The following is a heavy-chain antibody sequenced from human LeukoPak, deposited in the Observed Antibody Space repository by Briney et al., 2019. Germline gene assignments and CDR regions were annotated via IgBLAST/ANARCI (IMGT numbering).Heavy chain of an antibody. V-gene: IGHV1-8*01. CDR1: GYTFTSYD. D-gene: IGHD6-13*01. J-gene: IGHJ3*02. CDR3: AREIAAADQSDAFDAFDI. CDR2: MNPNSGNT. Sequence: GASVKISCKASGYTFTSYDINWVRQATGQGLEWMGWMNPNSGNTGYAQKFQGRVTMTRNTSISTAYMELSRLRSDDTAVYYCAREIAAADQSDAFDAFDIWGQGTMVTVSS.